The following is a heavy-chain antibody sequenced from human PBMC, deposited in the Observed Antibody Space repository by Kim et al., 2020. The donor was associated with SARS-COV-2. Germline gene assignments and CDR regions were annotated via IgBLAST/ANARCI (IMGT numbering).Heavy chain of an antibody. D-gene: IGHD4-17*01. V-gene: IGHV1-3*01. CDR3: ARATGYGMDV. Sequence: GNHKYSQTFQARGTLTRDTSASTAYMELSSLRSEDTAVYYCARATGYGMDVWGQGTTVTVSS. J-gene: IGHJ6*02. CDR2: GNH.